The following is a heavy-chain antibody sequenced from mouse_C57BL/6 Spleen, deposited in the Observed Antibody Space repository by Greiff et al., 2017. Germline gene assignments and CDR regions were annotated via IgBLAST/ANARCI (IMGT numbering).Heavy chain of an antibody. CDR3: ARRGVLLRYYAMDY. CDR1: GFTFSDYG. J-gene: IGHJ4*01. Sequence: EVQLVESGGGLVKPGGSLKLSCAASGFTFSDYGMHWVRQAPEKGLEWVAYISSGSSTIYYADTVKGRFTISRDNAKNTLVLQMTSLRSEDTAMYYCARRGVLLRYYAMDYWGQGTSVTVSS. CDR2: ISSGSSTI. V-gene: IGHV5-17*01. D-gene: IGHD1-1*01.